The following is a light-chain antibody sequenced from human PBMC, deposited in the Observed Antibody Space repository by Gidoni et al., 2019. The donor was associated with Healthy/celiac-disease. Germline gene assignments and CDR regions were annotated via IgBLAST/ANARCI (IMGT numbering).Light chain of an antibody. J-gene: IGKJ1*01. V-gene: IGKV4-1*01. CDR2: WAS. CDR1: QRVLYSCNSKNY. CDR3: QQSLRTPLT. Sequence: DVVMTHSPHSPVVALRERATINCKSSQRVLYSCNSKNYLAWYQQKPGQSPKLLIYWASTRASGVPDRFSGSGSGTDFTLTISSLQAEDVAVYYCQQSLRTPLTFGQGTKVEIK.